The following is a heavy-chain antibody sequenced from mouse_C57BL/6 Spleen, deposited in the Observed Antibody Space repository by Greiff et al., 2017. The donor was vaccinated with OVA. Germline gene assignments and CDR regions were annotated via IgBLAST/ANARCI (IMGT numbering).Heavy chain of an antibody. J-gene: IGHJ4*01. D-gene: IGHD1-1*01. CDR3: ARHSYYGSSLYAMDY. CDR2: ISGGGGNT. CDR1: GFTFSSYT. V-gene: IGHV5-9*01. Sequence: EVQLVESGGGLVKPGGSLKLSCAASGFTFSSYTMSWVRQTPEKRLEWVATISGGGGNTYYPDSVKGRFTISRDNAKNTLYLQMSSLRSEDTALYYCARHSYYGSSLYAMDYWGQGTSVTVSS.